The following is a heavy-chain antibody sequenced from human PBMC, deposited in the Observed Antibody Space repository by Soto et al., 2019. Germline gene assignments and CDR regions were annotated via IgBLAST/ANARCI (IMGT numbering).Heavy chain of an antibody. J-gene: IGHJ3*01. CDR2: ISSSSSYI. V-gene: IGHV3-21*01. CDR3: AVWRGSTGTPYLGGF. D-gene: IGHD1-7*01. CDR1: GFTFSSYS. Sequence: EVQLVESGGGLVKPGGSLRLSCAASGFTFSSYSMNWVRQAPGKGLEWVSSISSSSSYIYYADSVKGRFTISRDNAKNSLYLQMNSLSAEDTAVYYGAVWRGSTGTPYLGGFWGQGTMVTVSS.